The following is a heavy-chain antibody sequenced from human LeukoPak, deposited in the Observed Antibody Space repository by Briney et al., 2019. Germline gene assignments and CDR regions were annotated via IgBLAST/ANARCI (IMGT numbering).Heavy chain of an antibody. CDR1: GYTFTSYG. J-gene: IGHJ6*03. CDR3: AREKAAHLNYYYYYYMDA. CDR2: ISAYNGNT. Sequence: ASVKVSCKASGYTFTSYGISWVRQAPGQGLEWMGWISAYNGNTNYAQKPQGRVTMTTDTSTSTAYMELRSLRSDDTAVYYCAREKAAHLNYYYYYYMDAWGKGTTVTVSS. D-gene: IGHD6-13*01. V-gene: IGHV1-18*01.